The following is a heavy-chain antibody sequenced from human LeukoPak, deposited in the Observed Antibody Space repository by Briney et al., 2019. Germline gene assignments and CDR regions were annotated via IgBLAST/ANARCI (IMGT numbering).Heavy chain of an antibody. V-gene: IGHV4-59*01. CDR1: GGSISSYY. D-gene: IGHD2-15*01. CDR3: ARNPVAVAENFYFGMDF. CDR2: VSHSGSA. Sequence: SETLSLTCTVSGGSISSYYWSWLRQPPGKGLEWIGYVSHSGSAEYNPFLESRVTISMDTSRNQFSLKVSSVTAADAARYYCARNPVAVAENFYFGMDFWGQGTTVAVS. J-gene: IGHJ6*02.